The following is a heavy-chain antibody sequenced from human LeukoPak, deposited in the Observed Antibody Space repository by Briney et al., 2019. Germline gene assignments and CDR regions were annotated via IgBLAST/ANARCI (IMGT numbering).Heavy chain of an antibody. V-gene: IGHV3-23*01. CDR2: ISGSGGST. J-gene: IGHJ4*02. Sequence: GGSLRLSCAAPGFTFSSYAMSWVRQAPGKGLEWVSAISGSGGSTYYADSVKGRFTISRDNSKNTLYLQMNSLRAEDTAVYYCAKGNEGSSSFGYWGQGTLVTVSS. CDR3: AKGNEGSSSFGY. CDR1: GFTFSSYA. D-gene: IGHD6-13*01.